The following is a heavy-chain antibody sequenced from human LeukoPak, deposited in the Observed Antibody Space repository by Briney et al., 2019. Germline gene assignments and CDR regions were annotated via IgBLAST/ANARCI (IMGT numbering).Heavy chain of an antibody. V-gene: IGHV3-53*01. CDR3: ARKDSGWYDC. CDR1: GFTVSNTY. CDR2: IYSGGST. D-gene: IGHD2-15*01. Sequence: GGSLRLSCAASGFTVSNTYMSWVRQAPGKGLEWVSVIYSGGSTYYADSVKGRFTISRDNSKNTLYLQMNGLRAEDTAMYYCARKDSGWYDCWGQGTLVTVSS. J-gene: IGHJ5*01.